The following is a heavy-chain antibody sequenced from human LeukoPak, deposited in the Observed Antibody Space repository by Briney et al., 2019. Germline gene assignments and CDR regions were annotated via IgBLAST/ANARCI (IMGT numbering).Heavy chain of an antibody. CDR1: GGTFSSYA. CDR2: IIPIFGIA. J-gene: IGHJ4*02. CDR3: ARYYYDSSGFSQTFFDY. V-gene: IGHV1-69*04. D-gene: IGHD3-22*01. Sequence: GSSVTVSCKASGGTFSSYAISWVRQAPGQGLEWMGRIIPIFGIANYAQKFQGRVTITADKSTSTAYMELSSLRSEDTAVYYCARYYYDSSGFSQTFFDYWGQGTLVTVSS.